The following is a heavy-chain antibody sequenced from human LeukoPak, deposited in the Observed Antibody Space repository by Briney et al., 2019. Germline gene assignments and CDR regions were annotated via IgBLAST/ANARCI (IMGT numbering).Heavy chain of an antibody. CDR3: ARDDFSTYPGLNYFDY. CDR1: GYTFTHYA. CDR2: TNVGNDYT. J-gene: IGHJ4*02. V-gene: IGHV1-3*01. D-gene: IGHD4-11*01. Sequence: ASVKVSCRASGYTFTHYAVHWVRQAPGQRLEWMGWTNVGNDYTESSQKFQDRLTITSDTTATTVYMELSSLRSEDTAVYYCARDDFSTYPGLNYFDYWGQGSLVTVSS.